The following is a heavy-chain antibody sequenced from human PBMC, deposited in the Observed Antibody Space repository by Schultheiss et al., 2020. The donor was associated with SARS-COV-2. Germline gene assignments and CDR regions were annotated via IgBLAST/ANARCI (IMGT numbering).Heavy chain of an antibody. CDR1: GFTFDDYA. V-gene: IGHV3-9*01. J-gene: IGHJ4*02. D-gene: IGHD2-21*01. Sequence: SLKISCAASGFTFDDYAMHWVRQAPGKGLEWVSGISWNSGSIGYADSVKGRFTISRDNAKNSLYLQMNSLRAEDTALYYCAKDIRSRWVVFDYWGQGTLVTVSS. CDR2: ISWNSGSI. CDR3: AKDIRSRWVVFDY.